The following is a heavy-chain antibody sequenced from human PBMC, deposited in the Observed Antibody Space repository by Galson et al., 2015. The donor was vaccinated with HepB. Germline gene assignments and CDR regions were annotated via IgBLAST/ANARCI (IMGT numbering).Heavy chain of an antibody. D-gene: IGHD5-24*01. CDR2: INPSGGST. Sequence: SVKVSCKASGYTFTSYYMHWVRQAPGQGLEWMGIINPSGGSTSYAQKFQGRVTMTRDTSTSTVYMELSSLRSGDTAVYYCARDRDRDGYNYSELDYWGQGTLVTVSS. CDR1: GYTFTSYY. J-gene: IGHJ4*02. V-gene: IGHV1-46*03. CDR3: ARDRDRDGYNYSELDY.